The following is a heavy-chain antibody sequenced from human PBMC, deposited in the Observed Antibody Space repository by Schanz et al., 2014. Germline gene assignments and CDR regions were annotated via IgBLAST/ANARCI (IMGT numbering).Heavy chain of an antibody. CDR3: AKEKGDCSSTSCSYYFDY. CDR2: IWYDGSNK. CDR1: GFTFSSCG. D-gene: IGHD2-2*01. Sequence: QVQLVESGGGVVQPGRSLRLSCAASGFTFSSCGMHWVRQAPGKGLEWVAVIWYDGSNKYYADSVKGRFTISRDNSKNTLYLQMNSLRAEDTAVYYCAKEKGDCSSTSCSYYFDYWGQGTLVTVSS. V-gene: IGHV3-33*06. J-gene: IGHJ4*02.